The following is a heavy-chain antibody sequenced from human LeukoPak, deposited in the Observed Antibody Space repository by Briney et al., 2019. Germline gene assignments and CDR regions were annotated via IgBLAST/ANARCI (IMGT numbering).Heavy chain of an antibody. V-gene: IGHV3-74*01. Sequence: PGGSLRLSCAASGFTFSSYWMHWVRQAPGKGLVWVSRINSDGSSTSYADSVKGQFTLSRDNAKNTLYLQMNSLRAEDTAVYYCARRAFSGSYSGYFDYWGQGTLVTVSS. CDR2: INSDGSST. CDR1: GFTFSSYW. D-gene: IGHD1-26*01. J-gene: IGHJ4*02. CDR3: ARRAFSGSYSGYFDY.